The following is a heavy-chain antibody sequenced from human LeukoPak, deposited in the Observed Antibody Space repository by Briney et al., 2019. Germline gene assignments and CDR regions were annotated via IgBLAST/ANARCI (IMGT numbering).Heavy chain of an antibody. CDR1: GYTFTGYY. Sequence: GASVKVSCKASGYTFTGYYMHWVRQAPGQGLEWMGWINPNSGGTNYAQKFQGRVTMTRDTSTSTVYMELSSLRSEDTAVYYCARVAAEYYYGSGSLDYWGQGTLVTVSS. D-gene: IGHD3-10*01. CDR3: ARVAAEYYYGSGSLDY. V-gene: IGHV1-2*02. J-gene: IGHJ4*02. CDR2: INPNSGGT.